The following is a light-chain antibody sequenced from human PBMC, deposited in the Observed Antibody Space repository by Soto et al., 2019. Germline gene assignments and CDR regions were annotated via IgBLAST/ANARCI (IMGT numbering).Light chain of an antibody. Sequence: QLVLTQSSSASASLGSSVKLTCTLNSGYSTYSIAWHLQQPGKAPRILMKLEYTGNYNKGSGVPDRFSGSSSGADRYLTISNVQSEDEADYYCETWDSNTRLVFGGGTKLTVL. CDR2: LEYTGNY. V-gene: IGLV4-60*03. CDR3: ETWDSNTRLV. CDR1: SGYSTYS. J-gene: IGLJ2*01.